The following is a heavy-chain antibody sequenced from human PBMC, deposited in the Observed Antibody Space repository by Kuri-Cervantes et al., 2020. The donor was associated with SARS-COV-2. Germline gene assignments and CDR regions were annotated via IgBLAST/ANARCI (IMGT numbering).Heavy chain of an antibody. V-gene: IGHV1-18*01. D-gene: IGHD3-16*01. Sequence: ASVKVSCKASGYTFTSYGISWVRQAPGQGLEWMGWISAYNGNTNYAQKLQGRVTMTTDTSTSTAYMELRSLRSDDTAVYYCAKAGENYYYYYMDVWGKGTTVTVSS. CDR2: ISAYNGNT. J-gene: IGHJ6*03. CDR3: AKAGENYYYYYMDV. CDR1: GYTFTSYG.